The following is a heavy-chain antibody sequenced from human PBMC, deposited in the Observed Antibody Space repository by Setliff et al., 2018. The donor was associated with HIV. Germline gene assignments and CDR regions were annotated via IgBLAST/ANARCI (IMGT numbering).Heavy chain of an antibody. J-gene: IGHJ4*02. D-gene: IGHD6-19*01. V-gene: IGHV1-2*02. CDR3: ARGIQWSSAWYGY. CDR2: INPNSGGT. CDR1: GYSFTDYP. Sequence: ASVKVSCKASGYSFTDYPLHWVRQVPGHGLEWMGWINPNSGGTNYAQRFQGRVTMTRDTSISTAYMELSRLRSDGTAVYFCARGIQWSSAWYGYWGQGTLVTVSS.